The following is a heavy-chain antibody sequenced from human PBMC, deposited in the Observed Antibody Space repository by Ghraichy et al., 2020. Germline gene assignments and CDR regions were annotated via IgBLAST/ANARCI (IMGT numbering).Heavy chain of an antibody. J-gene: IGHJ6*02. CDR1: GFTFSNYW. V-gene: IGHV3-7*01. CDR2: IKQDGSEK. D-gene: IGHD4-11*01. CDR3: ARGSAYSIYYYYYYGMDV. Sequence: GGSLRLSCAASGFTFSNYWMTWVRQAPGKGLEWVANIKQDGSEKYYVDSVEGRFTISRDNAKNSLYLQMNSLRAEDTAVYYCARGSAYSIYYYYYYGMDVWGQGTTVTVSS.